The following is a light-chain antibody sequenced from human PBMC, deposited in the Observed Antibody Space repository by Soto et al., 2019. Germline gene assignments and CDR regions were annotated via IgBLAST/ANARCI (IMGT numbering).Light chain of an antibody. V-gene: IGKV1-39*01. CDR3: QKSFSIPWT. J-gene: IGKJ1*01. CDR2: AAS. Sequence: DIQMTQSPSSLSASVGDRVTLTCRASQSISSYLNWYHQKPGKAPKLLIYAASSLQSGVPSRFSGSGSGTDFTLTISSLQPEDFATYYCQKSFSIPWTFGQGTKVEIK. CDR1: QSISSY.